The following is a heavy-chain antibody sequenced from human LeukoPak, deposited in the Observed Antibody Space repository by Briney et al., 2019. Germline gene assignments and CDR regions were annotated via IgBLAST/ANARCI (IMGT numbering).Heavy chain of an antibody. J-gene: IGHJ4*02. D-gene: IGHD3-9*01. CDR3: ARGSYYDILTGYPYFDY. Sequence: SQTLSLTCAISGDSVSSNSAAWNWIRQSPSRGLGWLGRTYYRSKWYNDYAVSVKSRITINPDTSKNQFSLQLNSVTPEDTAVYYCARGSYYDILTGYPYFDYWGQGTLVTVSS. V-gene: IGHV6-1*01. CDR2: TYYRSKWYN. CDR1: GDSVSSNSAA.